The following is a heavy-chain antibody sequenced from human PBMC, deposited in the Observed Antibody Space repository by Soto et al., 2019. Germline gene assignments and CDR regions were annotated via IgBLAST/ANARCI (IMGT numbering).Heavy chain of an antibody. Sequence: EVQLVESGGGLVKPGGSLRLSCAASGFTFSSYSMNWVRQAPGKGLEWVSSISSSSSYIYYADSVKGRFTISRDNAKNSLYLQMNSLRAEDTAVYYCANSLSSCSGGSCYEVLWSVDPWGQGTLVTVSS. CDR1: GFTFSSYS. CDR3: ANSLSSCSGGSCYEVLWSVDP. CDR2: ISSSSSYI. V-gene: IGHV3-21*01. J-gene: IGHJ5*02. D-gene: IGHD2-15*01.